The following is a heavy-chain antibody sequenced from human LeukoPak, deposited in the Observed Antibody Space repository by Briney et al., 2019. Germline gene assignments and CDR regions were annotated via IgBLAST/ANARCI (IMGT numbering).Heavy chain of an antibody. CDR2: INNDGSGT. CDR1: GFTFSRQW. Sequence: GGSLRLSCAASGFTFSRQWMHWFRQLPGEGLVWVARINNDGSGTSYADSVKGRFTISRDNAQSALSLQMSSLKVEDTAIYYCTTGVPAMTTGAFAFWGRGTMVSVSS. V-gene: IGHV3-74*01. D-gene: IGHD2-2*01. J-gene: IGHJ3*01. CDR3: TTGVPAMTTGAFAF.